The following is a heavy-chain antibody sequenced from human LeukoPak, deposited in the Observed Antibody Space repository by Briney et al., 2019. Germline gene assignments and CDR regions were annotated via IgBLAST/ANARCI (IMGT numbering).Heavy chain of an antibody. CDR2: ISAYNGNT. V-gene: IGHV1-18*04. Sequence: GASVKVSCKASGYTFTSYYMHWVRQAPGQGLEWMGWISAYNGNTNYAQKLQGRVTMTTDTSTSTAYMELRSLRSDDTAVYYCARFYRGYYDRSGRYFDLWGRGTLVTVSS. D-gene: IGHD3-22*01. CDR3: ARFYRGYYDRSGRYFDL. CDR1: GYTFTSYY. J-gene: IGHJ2*01.